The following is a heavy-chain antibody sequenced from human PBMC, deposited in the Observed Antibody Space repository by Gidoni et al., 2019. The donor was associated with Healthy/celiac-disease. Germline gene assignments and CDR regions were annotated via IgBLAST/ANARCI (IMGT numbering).Heavy chain of an antibody. Sequence: QLQLQESGPGLLKPSETLSLTCTVSGGSSSSRSYYWGWIRQPPGKGLEWVGGIYYSGSTYYNPSLKSRVTISVDTSKNQFSLKLSSVTAADTAVYYCARGLLSWFGELSHIDYWGQGTLVTVSS. CDR3: ARGLLSWFGELSHIDY. CDR2: IYYSGST. V-gene: IGHV4-39*07. J-gene: IGHJ4*02. D-gene: IGHD3-10*01. CDR1: GGSSSSRSYY.